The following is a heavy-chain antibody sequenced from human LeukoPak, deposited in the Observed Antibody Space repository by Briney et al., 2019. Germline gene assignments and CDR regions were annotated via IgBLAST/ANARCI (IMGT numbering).Heavy chain of an antibody. D-gene: IGHD6-19*01. V-gene: IGHV4-59*12. CDR1: GGSISGFY. CDR2: IYYTGST. CDR3: ALTGWYGADYYMDV. J-gene: IGHJ6*03. Sequence: SETLSLTCTVSGGSISGFYWSWIRQPPGKGLEWIGYIYYTGSTNYNPSLKSRVTISVDTSKNQFSLKLSSVTAADTAVYYCALTGWYGADYYMDVWGKGTTVTISS.